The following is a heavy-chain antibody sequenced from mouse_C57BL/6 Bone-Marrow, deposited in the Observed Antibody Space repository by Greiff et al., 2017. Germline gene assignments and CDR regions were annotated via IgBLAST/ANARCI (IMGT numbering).Heavy chain of an antibody. D-gene: IGHD1-1*01. V-gene: IGHV10-3*01. CDR1: GFTFNTYA. Sequence: EADGGLVQPKGSLKLSCAASGFTFNTYAMHWVRQAPGKGLEWVARIRSKSSNYATYYADSVKDRFTISRDDSQSMLYLQMNSLKTEDTAMYYCVRGYGSSYGFAYWGQGTLVTVSA. CDR2: IRSKSSNYAT. CDR3: VRGYGSSYGFAY. J-gene: IGHJ3*01.